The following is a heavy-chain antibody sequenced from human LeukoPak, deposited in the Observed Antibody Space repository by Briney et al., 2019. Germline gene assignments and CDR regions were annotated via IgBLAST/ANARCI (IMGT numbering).Heavy chain of an antibody. J-gene: IGHJ4*02. CDR1: GGSISSYY. CDR3: ARHTSYDSPNDY. CDR2: INYSGST. Sequence: PSETLSLTCSVSGGSISSYYWTWIRQPPGKGLEWIGFINYSGSTNYNPSLRSRVTISVDTSKNQFSLKLTSVTAADTAVYYCARHTSYDSPNDYWGQGTLVSVSS. V-gene: IGHV4-59*08. D-gene: IGHD2/OR15-2a*01.